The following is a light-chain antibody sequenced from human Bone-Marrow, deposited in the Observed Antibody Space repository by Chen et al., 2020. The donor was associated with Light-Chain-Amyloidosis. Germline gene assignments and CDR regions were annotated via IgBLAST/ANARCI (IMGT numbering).Light chain of an antibody. V-gene: IGLV2-14*01. CDR1: SSDVSGDNH. J-gene: IGLJ1*01. CDR2: EFT. CDR3: SSYTITNTLV. Sequence: QSALTQPASVSGSPGQSITISCTGTSSDVSGDNHVSWYQQHPDKAPKLMIYEFTNRPSWVPDLFSGSKSDNTASLTISGLQTEDEADYFCSSYTITNTLVFGSGTRVTVL.